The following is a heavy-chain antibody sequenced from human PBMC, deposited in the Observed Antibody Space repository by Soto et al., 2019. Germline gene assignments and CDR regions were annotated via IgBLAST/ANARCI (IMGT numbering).Heavy chain of an antibody. Sequence: GGSLRLSCAASGFTFSSYWMSWVRQAPGKGLEWVANIKQDGSEKYYVDSVKGRFTISRDNAKNSLYLQMNSLRAEDTAVYYCAREFGDSSSWDNWYFDLWGRGTLVTVSS. D-gene: IGHD6-13*01. J-gene: IGHJ2*01. CDR3: AREFGDSSSWDNWYFDL. CDR2: IKQDGSEK. V-gene: IGHV3-7*03. CDR1: GFTFSSYW.